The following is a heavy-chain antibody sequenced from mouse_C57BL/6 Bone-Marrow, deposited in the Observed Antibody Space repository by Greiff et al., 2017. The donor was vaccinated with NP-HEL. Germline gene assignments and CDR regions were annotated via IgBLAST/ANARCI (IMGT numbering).Heavy chain of an antibody. V-gene: IGHV1-63*01. Sequence: QVQLQQSGAELVRPGTSVKMSCKASGYTFTNYWIGWAKQRPGHGLEWIGDIYPGGGYTNYNEKFKGKATLTADKSSSTAYMQFSSLTSEDSAIYYSARDDYYDMDYRGEGTSLTVSS. CDR2: IYPGGGYT. J-gene: IGHJ4*01. CDR1: GYTFTNYW. CDR3: ARDDYYDMDY.